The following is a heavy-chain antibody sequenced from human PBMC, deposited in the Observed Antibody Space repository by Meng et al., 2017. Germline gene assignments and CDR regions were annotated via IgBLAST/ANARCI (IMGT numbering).Heavy chain of an antibody. D-gene: IGHD6-13*01. CDR2: IISIFGTA. V-gene: IGHV1-69*13. CDR3: ATPTKAAPGNNDYYYGMDV. Sequence: SVKVSCKASGGTFISYTISWVRQAPGQGLEWMGGIISIFGTANYAQKFQGRVTITADESTSTAYMELSSLRSEDTAVYYCATPTKAAPGNNDYYYGMDVWGQGTTVTVSS. CDR1: GGTFISYT. J-gene: IGHJ6*02.